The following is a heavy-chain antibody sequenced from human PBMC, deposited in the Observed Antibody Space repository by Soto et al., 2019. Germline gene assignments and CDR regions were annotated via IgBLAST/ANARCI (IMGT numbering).Heavy chain of an antibody. CDR3: AKDPRAYDSGGYRYYYYGMHV. CDR1: GFTFSSYA. Sequence: EVQLLESGGGLVQPGGSLRLSCAASGFTFSSYAMSWVRQAPGKGLEWVSASSGSGGRTYYADSVKGRFTISRDNAKNTLYLHMSSLRAEDTAVYYSAKDPRAYDSGGYRYYYYGMHVWGQGTTVTVSS. V-gene: IGHV3-23*01. CDR2: SSGSGGRT. J-gene: IGHJ6*02. D-gene: IGHD3-22*01.